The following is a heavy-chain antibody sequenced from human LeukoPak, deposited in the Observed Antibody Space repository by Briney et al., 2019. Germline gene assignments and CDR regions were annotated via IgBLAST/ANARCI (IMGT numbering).Heavy chain of an antibody. J-gene: IGHJ3*02. CDR1: GFNFNGYW. CDR2: VKENGNEQ. V-gene: IGHV3-7*01. D-gene: IGHD1-26*01. CDR3: ARGPGDFDASDI. Sequence: PGGSLRLSCAASGFNFNGYWMSWVRQAPGKGPEWVAHVKENGNEQYYADSVEGRFTISRDNAKRSLFLQMNNLRVEDTAVYYCARGPGDFDASDIWGQGTMVTVSS.